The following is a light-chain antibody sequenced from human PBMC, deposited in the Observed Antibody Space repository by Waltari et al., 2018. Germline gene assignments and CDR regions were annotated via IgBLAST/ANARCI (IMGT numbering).Light chain of an antibody. V-gene: IGKV3-20*01. CDR1: QSVTSIY. CDR3: QQYGTSPWT. Sequence: EIVLTQSPGALSLSPGERATLSCRASQSVTSIYLAWDQQKPGQAPRLLIYGVSSRATGIPDRFSGSGSGTDFTLTISRLEPEDFAVYYCQQYGTSPWTFGQGTKVEIK. J-gene: IGKJ1*01. CDR2: GVS.